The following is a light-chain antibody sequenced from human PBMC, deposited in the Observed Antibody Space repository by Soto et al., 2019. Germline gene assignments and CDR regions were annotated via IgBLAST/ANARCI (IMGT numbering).Light chain of an antibody. CDR2: AAS. Sequence: DIQLTQSPSSLSASVGDRVTLTCRASQSVSGSLSWYQQKPGKAPKLLIFAASTLQSGVPSRFSGSGSGTDFTLTISSLQPEDFATYYCQQSYGTPRTFGPGTRVDVK. V-gene: IGKV1-39*01. CDR3: QQSYGTPRT. CDR1: QSVSGS. J-gene: IGKJ3*01.